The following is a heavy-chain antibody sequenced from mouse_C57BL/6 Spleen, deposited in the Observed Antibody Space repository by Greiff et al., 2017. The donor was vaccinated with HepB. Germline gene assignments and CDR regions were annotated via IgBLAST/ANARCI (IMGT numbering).Heavy chain of an antibody. J-gene: IGHJ4*01. CDR3: ARGTHYGSTRDYAMDY. CDR2: ISSGSSTI. Sequence: EVKVEESGGGLVKPGGSLKLSCAASGFTFSDYGMHWVRQAPEKGLEWVAYISSGSSTIYYADTVTGRFTISRDNAKNTLFLQMTSLRSEDTAMYYCARGTHYGSTRDYAMDYWGQGTSVTVAS. D-gene: IGHD1-1*01. CDR1: GFTFSDYG. V-gene: IGHV5-17*01.